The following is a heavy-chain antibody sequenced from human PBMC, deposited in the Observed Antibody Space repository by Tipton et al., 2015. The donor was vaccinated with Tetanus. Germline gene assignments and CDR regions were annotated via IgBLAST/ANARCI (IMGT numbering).Heavy chain of an antibody. Sequence: SLRLSCAASGFTFDDYGMSWVRQAPGKGLEWVSYISSSGTYIYYADSVKGRFTISRDNAQNSLSLQLDRLRAEDTAIYHCARDGLQGPSDVFDMWGQGTMVTVSS. CDR3: ARDGLQGPSDVFDM. D-gene: IGHD4-11*01. CDR1: GFTFDDYG. J-gene: IGHJ3*02. CDR2: ISSSGTYI. V-gene: IGHV3-21*01.